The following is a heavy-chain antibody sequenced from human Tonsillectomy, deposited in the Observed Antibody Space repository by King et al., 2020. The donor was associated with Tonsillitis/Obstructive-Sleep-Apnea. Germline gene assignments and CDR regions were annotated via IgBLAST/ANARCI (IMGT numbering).Heavy chain of an antibody. V-gene: IGHV5-10-1*03. D-gene: IGHD3-16*02. CDR3: AKTGDYVWGTYRPTGYYGLDV. CDR2: IDPSDSYI. Sequence: VQLVESGAEVKKPGESLRISCTGSGYSFTTYWINWVRQMPGKGLEWMGRIDPSDSYINYSPSFQGHVIISAVKSISTAYLQWSSLKASDTAMYYCAKTGDYVWGTYRPTGYYGLDVWGQGTTVTVSS. CDR1: GYSFTTYW. J-gene: IGHJ6*02.